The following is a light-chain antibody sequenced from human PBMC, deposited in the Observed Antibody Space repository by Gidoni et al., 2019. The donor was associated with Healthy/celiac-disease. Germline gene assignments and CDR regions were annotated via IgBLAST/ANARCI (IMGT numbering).Light chain of an antibody. J-gene: IGKJ3*01. CDR3: QQYYSTPGT. V-gene: IGKV4-1*01. CDR1: QSVLYSSNNNNY. CDR2: WAS. Sequence: VSLGERATINCKSSQSVLYSSNNNNYLAWYQQKPGQPPKLLIYWASTRESGVPSRFSGSGSGTDFTLTISSLQAEDVAVYYCQQYYSTPGTFGPGTKVDIK.